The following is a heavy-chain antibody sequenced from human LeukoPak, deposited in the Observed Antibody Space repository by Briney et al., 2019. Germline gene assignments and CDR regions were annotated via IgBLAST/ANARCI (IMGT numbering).Heavy chain of an antibody. CDR2: IIPIFGTA. V-gene: IGHV1-69*13. CDR1: GGTLSSYA. Sequence: SVKVSCKASGGTLSSYAISWVRQAPGQGLEWMGGIIPIFGTANYAQKFQGRVTITADESTSTAYMELSSLRSEDTAVYYCASVRYSYGYWFDPWGQGTLVTVSS. D-gene: IGHD5-18*01. J-gene: IGHJ5*02. CDR3: ASVRYSYGYWFDP.